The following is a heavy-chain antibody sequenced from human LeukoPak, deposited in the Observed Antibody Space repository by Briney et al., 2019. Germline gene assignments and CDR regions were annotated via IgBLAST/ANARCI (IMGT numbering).Heavy chain of an antibody. V-gene: IGHV1-8*01. CDR2: MTPNSKNT. Sequence: VASVKVSCKASGYTFTSYDINWVRQAPGHGLEWMGWMTPNSKNTGYPQKFQGRVTMTRNTSISTAYMELSSLRSEDTAVYYCARPGEGGMVRGLRALDYWGQGTLVTVSS. CDR3: ARPGEGGMVRGLRALDY. CDR1: GYTFTSYD. J-gene: IGHJ4*02. D-gene: IGHD3-10*01.